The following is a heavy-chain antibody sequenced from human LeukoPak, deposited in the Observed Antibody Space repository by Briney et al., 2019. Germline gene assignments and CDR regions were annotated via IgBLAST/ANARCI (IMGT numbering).Heavy chain of an antibody. CDR1: GGSFSGYY. CDR2: INHSGST. CDR3: AGRGYCSSTSCSPPDY. J-gene: IGHJ4*02. D-gene: IGHD2-2*01. V-gene: IGHV4-34*01. Sequence: PSETLSLTCAVYGGSFSGYYWSWIRQPPGKGLVWIGEINHSGSTNYNPSLKSRVTISVDTSKNQFSLKLSSVTAADTAVYYCAGRGYCSSTSCSPPDYWGQGTLVTVSS.